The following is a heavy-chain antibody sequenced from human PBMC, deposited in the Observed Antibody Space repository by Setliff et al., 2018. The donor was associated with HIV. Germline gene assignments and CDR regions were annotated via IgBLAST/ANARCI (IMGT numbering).Heavy chain of an antibody. CDR2: VRKRGNGYST. V-gene: IGHV3-72*01. CDR1: GFIFSDHY. D-gene: IGHD2-15*01. CDR3: ARVRAGCVGCGRGVYYFDL. Sequence: GGSLRLSCTASGFIFSDHYMDWVRQAPGKGLEWVGRVRKRGNGYSTEYAASVKGRFTISRDNARNSMDLQMNSLTAEDTAVYYCARVRAGCVGCGRGVYYFDLWGQGTLVTVSS. J-gene: IGHJ4*02.